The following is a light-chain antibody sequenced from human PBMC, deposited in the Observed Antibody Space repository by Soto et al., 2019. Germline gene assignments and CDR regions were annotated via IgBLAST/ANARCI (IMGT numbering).Light chain of an antibody. Sequence: EIVMTQSPATLSVSPGERATLSCRASQSVSSNLAWYQQKLGQAPRLLIYGTSTRATGIPARFSGSGSGTEFTLTISSLQSEDYAAYYCQQYHKWPLTFGGGTKVDIK. V-gene: IGKV3-15*01. CDR2: GTS. J-gene: IGKJ4*01. CDR1: QSVSSN. CDR3: QQYHKWPLT.